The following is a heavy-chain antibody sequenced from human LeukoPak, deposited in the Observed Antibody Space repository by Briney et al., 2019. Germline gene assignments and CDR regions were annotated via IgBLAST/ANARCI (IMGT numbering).Heavy chain of an antibody. CDR3: ARKAAAGIYYFDY. V-gene: IGHV4-4*07. CDR2: IFTSGST. D-gene: IGHD6-13*01. CDR1: DGSISSFY. Sequence: KTSETLSLTCTVSDGSISSFYWSWTRQPAGKGLEWVGRIFTSGSTNYNPSLKSRVTMSVDTSKNQFSLNLSSVTAADTAVYYCARKAAAGIYYFDYWGQGTLVTVSS. J-gene: IGHJ4*02.